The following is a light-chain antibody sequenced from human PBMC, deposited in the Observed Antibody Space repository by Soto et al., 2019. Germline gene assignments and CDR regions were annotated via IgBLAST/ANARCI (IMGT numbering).Light chain of an antibody. CDR3: SSYAGSNNWV. V-gene: IGLV2-8*01. J-gene: IGLJ3*02. CDR2: EVS. Sequence: QSALTQPPSASGSPGQSVTISCTGTSSDVGGFNYVSWYQQHPGKAPKLMISEVSKRPSGVPERFSGSKSGNTASLTVSGLQAEDEADYYCSSYAGSNNWVFGGGTKVTVL. CDR1: SSDVGGFNY.